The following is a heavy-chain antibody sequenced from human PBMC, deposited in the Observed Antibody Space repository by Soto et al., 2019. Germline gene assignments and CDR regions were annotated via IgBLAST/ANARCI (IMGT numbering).Heavy chain of an antibody. D-gene: IGHD3-3*01. CDR2: IYYSGST. V-gene: IGHV4-59*01. CDR1: GGSISSYY. Sequence: PSETLSLTCTVSGGSISSYYWSWIRQPPGKGLEWIGYIYYSGSTNYNPSLKSRVTISVDTSKNQFSLKLSSVTAADTAVYYCARGYYDFWSGYYTVFGAFDTWGQGTMVTVSS. CDR3: ARGYYDFWSGYYTVFGAFDT. J-gene: IGHJ3*02.